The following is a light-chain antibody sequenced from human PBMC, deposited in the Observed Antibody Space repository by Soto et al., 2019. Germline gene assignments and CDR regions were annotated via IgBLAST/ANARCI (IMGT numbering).Light chain of an antibody. CDR1: QSISSW. J-gene: IGKJ1*01. V-gene: IGKV1-5*03. CDR3: QQSNNYPWT. CDR2: EAS. Sequence: DIQMTQSPSTLSASVGDRVTITCRASQSISSWLAWYQQKPGKAPKLLIYEASNLESGVPSRFSGSGSGTEFTLTISSLQPEDFATYYCQQSNNYPWTFGQGTKVEIK.